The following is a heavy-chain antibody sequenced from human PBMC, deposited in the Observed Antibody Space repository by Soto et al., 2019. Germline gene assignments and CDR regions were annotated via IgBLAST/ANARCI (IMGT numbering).Heavy chain of an antibody. D-gene: IGHD2-21*01. CDR1: GGSISSGGYY. CDR3: ARDRAIGPIPD. V-gene: IGHV4-31*03. Sequence: SETLSLTCTVSGGSISSGGYYWSWIRQHPGKGLEWIGYIYYSGSTYYNPSLKSRVTISVDTSKNQFSLKLSSVTAADTAAYYCARDRAIGPIPDWGQGTLVTVSS. J-gene: IGHJ4*02. CDR2: IYYSGST.